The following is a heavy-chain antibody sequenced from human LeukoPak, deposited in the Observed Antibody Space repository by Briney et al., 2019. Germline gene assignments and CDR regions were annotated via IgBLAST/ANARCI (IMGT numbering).Heavy chain of an antibody. Sequence: GGSLRLSCAASGFTFSGSAMHWVRQASGKGLEWVGRIRSKANSYATAYAASVKGRFTISRDDSKNTLYLQMNSLRAEDTAVYYCAKQKGSSGSYVFDYWGQGTLVTVSS. CDR1: GFTFSGSA. D-gene: IGHD1-26*01. J-gene: IGHJ4*02. V-gene: IGHV3-73*01. CDR3: AKQKGSSGSYVFDY. CDR2: IRSKANSYAT.